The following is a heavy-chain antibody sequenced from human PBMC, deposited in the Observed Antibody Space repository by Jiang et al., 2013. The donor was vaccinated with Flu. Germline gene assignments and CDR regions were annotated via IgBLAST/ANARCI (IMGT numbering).Heavy chain of an antibody. Sequence: VKPSQTLSLTCTVSGGSISSGSYYWSWIRQPAGKGLEWIGRIYTSGSTNYNPSLKSRVTISVDTSKNQFSLKLSSVTAADTAVYYCARDLEAQGVIMNIFDYWGQGTLVTVSS. CDR1: GGSISSGSYY. CDR3: ARDLEAQGVIMNIFDY. V-gene: IGHV4-61*02. D-gene: IGHD3-10*01. CDR2: IYTSGST. J-gene: IGHJ4*02.